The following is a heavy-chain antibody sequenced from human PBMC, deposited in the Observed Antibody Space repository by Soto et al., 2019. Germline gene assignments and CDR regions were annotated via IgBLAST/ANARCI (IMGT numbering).Heavy chain of an antibody. CDR2: INPNSGGT. V-gene: IGHV1-2*02. CDR3: ARIHCSSTSCYLVGTNDAFDI. D-gene: IGHD2-2*01. J-gene: IGHJ3*02. CDR1: GYTFTGYY. Sequence: GASVKVSCKASGYTFTGYYMHWVRQAPGQGLEWMGWINPNSGGTNYAQKFQGRVTMTTDTSTSTAYMELRSLRSDDTAVYYCARIHCSSTSCYLVGTNDAFDIWGQGTMVTVSS.